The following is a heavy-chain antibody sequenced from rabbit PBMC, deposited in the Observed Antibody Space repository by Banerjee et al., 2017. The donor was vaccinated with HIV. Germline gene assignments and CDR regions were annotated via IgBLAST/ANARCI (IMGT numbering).Heavy chain of an antibody. Sequence: QEQLEETGGGLVQPGGSLTLSCKASGFDFSSYYMNWVRQAPGKGLELIACIGTGSGTTYYATWAKGRFTISKTSSTTVTLQMTSLTVADTATYFCARDFNLWGPGTLVTVS. CDR1: GFDFSSYYM. CDR3: ARDFNL. J-gene: IGHJ4*01. CDR2: IGTGSGTT. V-gene: IGHV1S45*01.